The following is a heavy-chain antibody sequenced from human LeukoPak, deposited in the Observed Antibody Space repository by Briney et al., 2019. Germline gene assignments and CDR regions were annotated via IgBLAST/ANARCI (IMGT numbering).Heavy chain of an antibody. CDR3: ARTIVVVTPPWDY. CDR1: GFTFSSYA. Sequence: PGGSLRLSCAASGFTFSSYAMHWVRQAPGKGLELVAVISYDGSNKYYADSVTGRFSISRDNSKNTLYLQMNSLRAEDTALYYCARTIVVVTPPWDYWGQGTLVTVSS. J-gene: IGHJ4*02. V-gene: IGHV3-30-3*01. D-gene: IGHD2-21*02. CDR2: ISYDGSNK.